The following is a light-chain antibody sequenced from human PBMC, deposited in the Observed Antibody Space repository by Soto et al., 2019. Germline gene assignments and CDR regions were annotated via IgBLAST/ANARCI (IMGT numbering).Light chain of an antibody. CDR1: YSNIGDNY. CDR3: GTWDTSLSAVL. V-gene: IGLV1-51*01. CDR2: DNN. J-gene: IGLJ2*01. Sequence: QSVLTQPPSVSAAPGQKVTISCSGSYSNIGDNYVSWYQHLPGTAPKLLIYDNNKRPSGIPVRFSGSKSGTSATLGITGLQTGDEAEYYCGTWDTSLSAVLFGGGTQLTVL.